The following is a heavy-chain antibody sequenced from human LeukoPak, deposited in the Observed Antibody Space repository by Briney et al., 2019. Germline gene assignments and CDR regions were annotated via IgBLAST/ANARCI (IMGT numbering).Heavy chain of an antibody. CDR3: ARGIAAAGTDY. Sequence: SETLSLTCAVYGGSFSGYYWSWIRQPPGKGLEWIGEINHSGSTNYNPSLKSRVTISVATSKNQFSLKLSSVTAADTAVYYCARGIAAAGTDYWGQGTLVTVSS. D-gene: IGHD6-13*01. J-gene: IGHJ4*02. CDR1: GGSFSGYY. CDR2: INHSGST. V-gene: IGHV4-34*01.